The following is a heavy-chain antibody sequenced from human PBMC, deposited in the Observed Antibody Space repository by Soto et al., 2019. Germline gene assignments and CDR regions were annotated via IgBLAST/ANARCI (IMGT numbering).Heavy chain of an antibody. CDR1: GFTFSNST. J-gene: IGHJ4*02. Sequence: GGSLRLSCAASGFTFSNSTMNWVRQAPGKGLEWVACITSSGSFIYYADSMKGRFTISRDDAKTSLYLQMNSLRAEDTAVYYCARVPAASDRTAFYYVSKFFYFDYWGRGTQVTVSS. D-gene: IGHD3-22*01. V-gene: IGHV3-21*01. CDR2: ITSSGSFI. CDR3: ARVPAASDRTAFYYVSKFFYFDY.